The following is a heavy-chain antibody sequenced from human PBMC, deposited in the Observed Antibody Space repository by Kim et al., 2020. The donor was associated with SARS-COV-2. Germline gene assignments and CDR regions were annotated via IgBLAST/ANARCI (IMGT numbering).Heavy chain of an antibody. CDR1: GYTFSTFG. J-gene: IGHJ6*04. V-gene: IGHV1-18*01. Sequence: ASVKVSCKASGYTFSTFGVSWVRQAPGQGPEWMGWINDFNGNTDYAQKFQDRVTVTRHTSTSTGYMELRRLRSDDTAVYYCVGDVLVVAGPPSVYSYGMDVWGGGTTVTVSS. CDR3: VGDVLVVAGPPSVYSYGMDV. CDR2: INDFNGNT. D-gene: IGHD2-15*01.